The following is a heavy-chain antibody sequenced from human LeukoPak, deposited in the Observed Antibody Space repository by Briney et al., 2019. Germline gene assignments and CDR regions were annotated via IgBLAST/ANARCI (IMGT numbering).Heavy chain of an antibody. CDR2: ISWNSGSI. J-gene: IGHJ4*02. CDR3: AKAFYSSGWYVDY. V-gene: IGHV3-9*01. D-gene: IGHD6-19*01. CDR1: GFTFDDYA. Sequence: GGSLRLSCAASGFTFDDYAMRWVRQAPGKGLEWVSGISWNSGSIGYADSVKGRFTISGDNAKNSLYLQMNSLRAEDTALYYCAKAFYSSGWYVDYWGQGTLVTVSS.